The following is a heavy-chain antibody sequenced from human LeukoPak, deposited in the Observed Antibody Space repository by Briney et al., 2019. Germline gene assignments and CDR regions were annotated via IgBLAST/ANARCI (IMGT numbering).Heavy chain of an antibody. CDR1: GGSISSGGYY. V-gene: IGHV4-30-2*01. D-gene: IGHD3-3*01. J-gene: IGHJ4*02. CDR3: ARGPLWSGYYNFEY. Sequence: PSQTLSLTCTVSGGSISSGGYYWSWIRQPPGKGLEWIGYIYHSGSTYYNPSLKSRVTISVDRSKNQFSLKLSSVTAADTAVYYCARGPLWSGYYNFEYWGQGTLVTVSS. CDR2: IYHSGST.